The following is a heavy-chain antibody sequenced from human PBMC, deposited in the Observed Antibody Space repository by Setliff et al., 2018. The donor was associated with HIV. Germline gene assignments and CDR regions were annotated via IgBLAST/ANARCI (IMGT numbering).Heavy chain of an antibody. CDR2: ISAYNGNT. J-gene: IGHJ6*03. D-gene: IGHD3-10*01. V-gene: IGHV1-18*01. Sequence: ASVKVSCKASGYTFTSYGISWVRQAPGQGLEWMGWISAYNGNTNYAQKFQGRLTMTRNTSISTVYMELSSLRSEDTAVYYCARGLGSMARGRVPYYYYMDVWGKGTTVTVSS. CDR1: GYTFTSYG. CDR3: ARGLGSMARGRVPYYYYMDV.